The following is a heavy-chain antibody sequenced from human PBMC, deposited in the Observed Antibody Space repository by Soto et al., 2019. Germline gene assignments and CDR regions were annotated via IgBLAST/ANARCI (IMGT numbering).Heavy chain of an antibody. V-gene: IGHV1-69*01. J-gene: IGHJ5*02. Sequence: QVQLVQSGAEVRKPGSSVKVSCKISGGTFTNYVISWLRQAPGQGLEWMGGLIPIFGAANLAQKFQGRVTITADESTSTVNMEWSSLTSEDTAVYYCARGSSSPNFDPWGQGTLVTVSS. CDR3: ARGSSSPNFDP. CDR1: GGTFTNYV. D-gene: IGHD6-6*01. CDR2: LIPIFGAA.